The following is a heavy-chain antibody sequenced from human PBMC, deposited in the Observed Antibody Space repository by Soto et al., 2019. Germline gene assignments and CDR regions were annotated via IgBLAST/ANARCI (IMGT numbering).Heavy chain of an antibody. CDR2: IYYSGST. CDR3: ANDNTVTHYYYYYMDV. D-gene: IGHD4-17*01. V-gene: IGHV4-31*03. J-gene: IGHJ6*03. Sequence: SETLSLTCTVSGGSISSGGYYWSWIRQHPGKGLEWIGYIYYSGSTYYNPSLKSRVTISVDTSKNQFSLKLSSVTAADTAVYYCANDNTVTHYYYYYMDVWGKGTTVTVSS. CDR1: GGSISSGGYY.